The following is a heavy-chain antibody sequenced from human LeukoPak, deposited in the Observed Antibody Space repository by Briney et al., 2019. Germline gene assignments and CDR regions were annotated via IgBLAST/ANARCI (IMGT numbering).Heavy chain of an antibody. Sequence: GASVKVSCKASGYTFTSYGISWVRQAPGQGLEWMGWINPNSGGTNYAQKFQGRVTMTRDTSISTAYMELSRLRSDDTAVYYCARGIRGGNFDYWGQGTLVTVSS. D-gene: IGHD3-3*02. CDR2: INPNSGGT. CDR3: ARGIRGGNFDY. CDR1: GYTFTSYG. V-gene: IGHV1-2*02. J-gene: IGHJ4*02.